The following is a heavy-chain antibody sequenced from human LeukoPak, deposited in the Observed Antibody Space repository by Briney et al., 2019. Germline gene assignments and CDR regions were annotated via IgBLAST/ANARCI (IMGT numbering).Heavy chain of an antibody. D-gene: IGHD5-18*01. Sequence: SETLSLTCTVSGGSISSGGYYWSWIRQHPGKGLEWIGYVYYSGSTYYNPSLKSRVTISVDTSKNQFSLKLSSVTAADTAVYYCARGGVIWLHFDYWGQGTLVTASS. V-gene: IGHV4-31*03. J-gene: IGHJ4*02. CDR1: GGSISSGGYY. CDR2: VYYSGST. CDR3: ARGGVIWLHFDY.